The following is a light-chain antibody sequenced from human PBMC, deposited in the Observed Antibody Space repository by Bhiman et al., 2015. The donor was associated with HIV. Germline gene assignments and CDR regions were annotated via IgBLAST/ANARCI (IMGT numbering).Light chain of an antibody. CDR1: KLGDKY. CDR3: QAWDSTSVV. J-gene: IGLJ2*01. Sequence: SYELTQPPSVSVSPGQTASITCSGHKLGDKYASWYQQRPGQSPVLVIYEDTKRPSGDSLERFSGSNSGNTATLTISGTQAMDEADYYCQAWDSTSVVFGGGTKLTVL. CDR2: EDT. V-gene: IGLV3-1*01.